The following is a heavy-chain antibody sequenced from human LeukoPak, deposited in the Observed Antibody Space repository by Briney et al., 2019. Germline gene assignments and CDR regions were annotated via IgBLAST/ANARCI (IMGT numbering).Heavy chain of an antibody. D-gene: IGHD5-18*01. J-gene: IGHJ4*02. CDR2: IKSKTDGGTT. Sequence: GGSLRLSCAASGFTFSNAWMSWVRQAPGKGLKWVGRIKSKTDGGTTDYAAPVKGRFTISRDDSKNTLYLQMNSLKTEDTAVYYCTTGVIQLPLRGYFDYWGQGTLVTVSS. CDR3: TTGVIQLPLRGYFDY. V-gene: IGHV3-15*01. CDR1: GFTFSNAW.